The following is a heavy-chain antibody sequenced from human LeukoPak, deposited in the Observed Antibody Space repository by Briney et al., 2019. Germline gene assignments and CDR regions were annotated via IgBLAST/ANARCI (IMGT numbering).Heavy chain of an antibody. CDR1: GGSISSGSYY. J-gene: IGHJ5*02. Sequence: SQTLSLTCTVSGGSISSGSYYWSWIRQPAGKGLEWIGRIYTSGSTNYNPSLKSRVTISVDTSKNQFSLKLSSVTAADTAVYYCARGGSARYNWFDPWGQGTLVTVSS. D-gene: IGHD2-2*01. CDR2: IYTSGST. CDR3: ARGGSARYNWFDP. V-gene: IGHV4-61*02.